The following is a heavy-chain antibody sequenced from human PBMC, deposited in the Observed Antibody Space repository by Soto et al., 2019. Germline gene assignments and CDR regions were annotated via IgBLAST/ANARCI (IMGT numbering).Heavy chain of an antibody. Sequence: QVQLVQSGAEVKKPGSSVKVYCKASGGTFSSYAISWVRQAPGQGLEWMGGIIPIFGTVNYAQKFQGRVTITADESTSTAYMELSSLRSEDTAVYYCARGNHRWLQLWYFDLWGRGTLVTVSS. CDR2: IIPIFGTV. CDR3: ARGNHRWLQLWYFDL. CDR1: GGTFSSYA. J-gene: IGHJ2*01. V-gene: IGHV1-69*12. D-gene: IGHD5-12*01.